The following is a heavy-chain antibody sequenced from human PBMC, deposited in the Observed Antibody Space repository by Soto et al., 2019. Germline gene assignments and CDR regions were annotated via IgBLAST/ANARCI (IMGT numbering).Heavy chain of an antibody. CDR3: ARVVTGHDAFDI. Sequence: PGGSLRLSCAASGFTFSSYSMNWVRQAPGKGLEWVSSISSSSSYIYYADSVKGRFTISRDNAKNSLYLQMNSLRAEDTAVYYCARVVTGHDAFDIWGQGTMVTVSS. CDR2: ISSSSSYI. CDR1: GFTFSSYS. D-gene: IGHD4-4*01. V-gene: IGHV3-21*01. J-gene: IGHJ3*02.